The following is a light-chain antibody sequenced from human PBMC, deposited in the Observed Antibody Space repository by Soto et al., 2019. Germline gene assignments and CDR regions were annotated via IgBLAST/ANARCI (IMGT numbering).Light chain of an antibody. CDR1: QSVLYSSNNKNY. CDR3: QQYYSTPPT. J-gene: IGKJ1*01. Sequence: DIVMTQSPDSLAVSLGERATINCKSSQSVLYSSNNKNYLAWYQQKPGQPPILLIYWASTRESGVPDRFSGSGPGTDFTLTISSRQAEDVAVYYCQQYYSTPPTFGQGTKVEIK. V-gene: IGKV4-1*01. CDR2: WAS.